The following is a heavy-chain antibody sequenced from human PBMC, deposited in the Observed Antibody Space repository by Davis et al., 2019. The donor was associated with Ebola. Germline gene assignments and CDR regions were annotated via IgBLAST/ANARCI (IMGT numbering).Heavy chain of an antibody. CDR1: GFSVSANY. J-gene: IGHJ4*02. Sequence: PGGSLRLSCAASGFSVSANYMTWVRQAPGKGLQWVSILYTSGRTYYADSVKGRFTISRDNSKNTLYLQMNSLRAEDTAVYYCARVDSSGSIDYWGQGTLVTVSS. CDR3: ARVDSSGSIDY. V-gene: IGHV3-66*01. CDR2: LYTSGRT. D-gene: IGHD6-19*01.